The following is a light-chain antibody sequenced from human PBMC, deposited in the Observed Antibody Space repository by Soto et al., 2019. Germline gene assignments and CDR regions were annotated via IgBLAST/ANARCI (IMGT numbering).Light chain of an antibody. CDR3: AAWDDSLSGYV. J-gene: IGLJ1*01. CDR1: SSNIGSNY. CDR2: SNN. V-gene: IGLV1-47*02. Sequence: QSVLTQPPSASGTPGQRVTISCSGSSSNIGSNYVYWYQQLPGTAPKLLIYSNNQRPSGVPDRFSGSKSGTSASLAISGPRSEDEADYYCAAWDDSLSGYVFGTGTSSPS.